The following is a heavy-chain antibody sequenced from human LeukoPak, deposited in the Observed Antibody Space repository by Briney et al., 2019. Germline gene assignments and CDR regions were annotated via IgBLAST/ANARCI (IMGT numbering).Heavy chain of an antibody. CDR1: GFTFSNYA. J-gene: IGHJ5*02. CDR2: ISDSGDNK. D-gene: IGHD3-22*01. CDR3: AGWYDSNGYA. V-gene: IGHV3-23*01. Sequence: GGSLRLSCAASGFTFSNYAMNWVRQAPGKGLDWVSAISDSGDNKQYADSVKGRFTISRDNSKNTLYLQMNNLRVEDTAVYYCAGWYDSNGYAWGQGTLVTVSS.